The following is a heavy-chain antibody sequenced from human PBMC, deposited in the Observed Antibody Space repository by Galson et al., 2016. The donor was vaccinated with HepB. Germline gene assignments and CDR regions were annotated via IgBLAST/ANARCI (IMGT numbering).Heavy chain of an antibody. D-gene: IGHD4-17*01. V-gene: IGHV3-11*01. Sequence: SLRLSCAASGFTFSDYHMNWIRQAPGKGLEWISYISSSGNSMLYADSLRGRFSISRDNAKKSLYLQMTNLRAEDTALYYCASDLPDDSVEYFDVFDLWGQGTMVTVSS. J-gene: IGHJ3*01. CDR2: ISSSGNSM. CDR3: ASDLPDDSVEYFDVFDL. CDR1: GFTFSDYH.